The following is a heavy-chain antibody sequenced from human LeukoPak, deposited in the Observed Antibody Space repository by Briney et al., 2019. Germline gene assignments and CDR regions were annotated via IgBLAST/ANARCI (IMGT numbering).Heavy chain of an antibody. CDR1: GYSFTSYW. CDR2: IDPSDSYT. Sequence: GESLKISCKGSGYSFTSYWISWVRQMPGKGLEWMGRIDPSDSYTNYSPSLQGHVTISADKSISTAYLQWSSLKASDTAMYYCARHSRGYSYGYSWFDPWGQGTLVTVSS. D-gene: IGHD5-18*01. J-gene: IGHJ5*02. V-gene: IGHV5-10-1*01. CDR3: ARHSRGYSYGYSWFDP.